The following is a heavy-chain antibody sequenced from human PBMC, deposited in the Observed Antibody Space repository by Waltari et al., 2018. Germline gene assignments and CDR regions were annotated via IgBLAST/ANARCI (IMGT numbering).Heavy chain of an antibody. V-gene: IGHV5-51*03. CDR1: GYSFTSYW. J-gene: IGHJ3*02. CDR3: ARRHMVQGVIFAFDI. Sequence: EVQLVQSGAEVKKPGESLKISCKGSGYSFTSYWIGWVRKMPGKGLEWMGIIYPWYPDTRYSPSFQGQFTMSADKSISTAYLQWSSLKASDTAMYYCARRHMVQGVIFAFDIWGQGTMVTVSS. D-gene: IGHD3-10*01. CDR2: IYPWYPDT.